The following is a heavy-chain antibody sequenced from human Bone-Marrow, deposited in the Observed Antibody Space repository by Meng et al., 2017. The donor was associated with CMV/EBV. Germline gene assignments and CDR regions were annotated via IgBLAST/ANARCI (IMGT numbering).Heavy chain of an antibody. CDR3: AREVQGCSSTSCFDWFDP. CDR1: GGTFSSYT. D-gene: IGHD2-2*01. Sequence: SVKVSCKASGGTFSSYTISWVRQAPGQGLEWMGRIIPILGIANYAQKFQGRVTITTDESTSTAYMELSSLRSEDTAVYYCAREVQGCSSTSCFDWFDPWGQGTLVTVSS. J-gene: IGHJ5*02. V-gene: IGHV1-69*16. CDR2: IIPILGIA.